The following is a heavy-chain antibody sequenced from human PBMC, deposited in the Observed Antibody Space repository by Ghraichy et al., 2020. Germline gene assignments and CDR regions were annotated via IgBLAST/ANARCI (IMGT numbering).Heavy chain of an antibody. D-gene: IGHD6-13*01. CDR2: IIFGIA. CDR3: ARGVPAAAGTHFFDY. J-gene: IGHJ4*02. V-gene: IGHV1-69*10. Sequence: SVKVSCKASGVTFSNSVMSWVRQAPGQGLEWMGGIIFGIANYAQNFQGRVTIGADTSTNTVYMEPSSLRSQDTARYYCARGVPAAAGTHFFDYWGQGTLVTVSS. CDR1: GVTFSNSV.